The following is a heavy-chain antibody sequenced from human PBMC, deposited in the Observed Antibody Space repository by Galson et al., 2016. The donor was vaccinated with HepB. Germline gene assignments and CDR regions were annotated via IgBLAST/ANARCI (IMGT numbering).Heavy chain of an antibody. CDR3: ARRRDTASPARYFDY. CDR2: IYPGDSDT. Sequence: QSGAEVKKPGESLEISCKGSGYSFTSYWIAWVRQMPGKGLEWMGIIYPGDSDTRYSPSFQGQVTISVDKSISTAYLQWSSLKASGTAMYFCARRRDTASPARYFDYWAQGTLVTVSS. J-gene: IGHJ4*02. CDR1: GYSFTSYW. V-gene: IGHV5-51*01. D-gene: IGHD5-18*01.